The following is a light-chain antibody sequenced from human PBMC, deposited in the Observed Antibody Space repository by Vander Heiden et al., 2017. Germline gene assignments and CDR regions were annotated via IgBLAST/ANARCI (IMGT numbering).Light chain of an antibody. Sequence: EIVMTQSPASLSVSPGERATLSCRASQNIADKLAWYQQRPGQAPRLLIYATSTRATGIPPRFSGSGSGTDFTLTISSLQSEDFGIYYCQQYGKWPPVTFGGGTKVEIK. CDR3: QQYGKWPPVT. J-gene: IGKJ4*01. V-gene: IGKV3D-15*01. CDR1: QNIADK. CDR2: ATS.